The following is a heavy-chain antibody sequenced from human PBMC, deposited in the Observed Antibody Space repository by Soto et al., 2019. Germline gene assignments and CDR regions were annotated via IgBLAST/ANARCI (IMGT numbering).Heavy chain of an antibody. D-gene: IGHD6-19*01. CDR1: GYTFTDYY. V-gene: IGHV1-2*04. CDR3: ARGYSSARYGGGYYYYGMDV. J-gene: IGHJ6*02. CDR2: INPNSGGT. Sequence: QVRLVQSGAEVKKPGASVKVSCKASGYTFTDYYMHWVRQAPGQGLEWMGWINPNSGGTNFAQKFQGWVTMTRDTSISTANMELSRLRSADTAVYYGARGYSSARYGGGYYYYGMDVWGQGTTVTVSS.